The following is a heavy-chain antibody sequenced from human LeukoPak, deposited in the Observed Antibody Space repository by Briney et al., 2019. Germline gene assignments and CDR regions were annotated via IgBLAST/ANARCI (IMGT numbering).Heavy chain of an antibody. CDR1: GGSFSGYY. Sequence: SETLSLTCAVYGGSFSGYYWGWIRQPPGKGLEWIGSLYHSGSTYYNPSLKSRVTISVDTSKNQFSLKLTSVTAADTAVYYCARGGYSNGYYNYFMDVWGKGTTVTVSS. CDR2: LYHSGST. V-gene: IGHV4-38-2*01. D-gene: IGHD4-11*01. CDR3: ARGGYSNGYYNYFMDV. J-gene: IGHJ6*03.